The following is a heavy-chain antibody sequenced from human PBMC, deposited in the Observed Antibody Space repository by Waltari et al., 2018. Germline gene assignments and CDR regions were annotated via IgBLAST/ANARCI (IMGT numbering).Heavy chain of an antibody. V-gene: IGHV4-59*01. Sequence: QVQLQESGPGLVKPSETLSLTCTVSGGSISSYYWSWIRQPPGKGLEWIGYIYYSGSTNYNPSLKSRVTISVDTSKNQFSLKLSSVTAADTAVYYCARGRTGGGTLAHWGQGTLVTVSS. CDR1: GGSISSYY. CDR3: ARGRTGGGTLAH. J-gene: IGHJ4*02. D-gene: IGHD2-15*01. CDR2: IYYSGST.